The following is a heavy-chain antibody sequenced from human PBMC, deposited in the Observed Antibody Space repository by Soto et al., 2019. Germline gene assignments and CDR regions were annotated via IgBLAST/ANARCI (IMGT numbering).Heavy chain of an antibody. CDR2: IYSGGST. V-gene: IGHV3-66*01. CDR1: GFTVSSNY. J-gene: IGHJ4*02. Sequence: EVQLVESGGGLVQPGGSLRLSCAASGFTVSSNYMSWVRQAPGKGLEWVSVIYSGGSTYYADSVKGRFTISRDNSKNTPYPQMNSPGAEETAVYYCARALWTVAGLYYFDYWGQGTLVTVSS. CDR3: ARALWTVAGLYYFDY. D-gene: IGHD6-19*01.